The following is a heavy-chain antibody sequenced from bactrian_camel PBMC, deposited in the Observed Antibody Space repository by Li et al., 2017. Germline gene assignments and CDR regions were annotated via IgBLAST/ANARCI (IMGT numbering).Heavy chain of an antibody. V-gene: IGHV3S1*01. D-gene: IGHD1*01. Sequence: HVQLVESGGGSVQAGGSLRLFCVVSGYSKYDYRRSCMAWFRQAPGKEREAVASIWPRSSSRPWYDDSVKGRFTISQDIATNTVYLQMNDLKPEDTAMFSCGATWVPYDGRCGSQGNKTEQMHFWGQGTQVTVS. CDR2: IWPRSSSR. CDR3: GATWVPYDGRCGSQGNKTEQMHF. CDR1: GYSKYDYRRSC. J-gene: IGHJ4*01.